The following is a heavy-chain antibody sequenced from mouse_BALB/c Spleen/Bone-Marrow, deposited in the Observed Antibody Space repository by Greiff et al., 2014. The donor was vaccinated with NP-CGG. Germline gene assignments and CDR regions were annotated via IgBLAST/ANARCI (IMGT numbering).Heavy chain of an antibody. Sequence: EVMLVESGGGLVQPGGSLKLSCAASGLDFSRYWMTWVRQAPGKGLEWIGEINPDSRTINYTPSLKDKFIISRDNAKNTLYLQMSKVRSEDTALYYCARPGYYGYQNVWGAGTTVTVSS. CDR2: INPDSRTI. J-gene: IGHJ1*01. D-gene: IGHD1-2*01. V-gene: IGHV4-1*02. CDR3: ARPGYYGYQNV. CDR1: GLDFSRYW.